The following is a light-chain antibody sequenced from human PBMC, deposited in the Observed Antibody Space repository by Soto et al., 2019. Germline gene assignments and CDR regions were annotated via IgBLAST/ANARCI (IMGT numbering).Light chain of an antibody. CDR3: QQRSNWRWT. CDR2: DAS. V-gene: IGKV3-11*01. CDR1: QSVSSF. Sequence: ETVLTQSPATLSLSPGEGATLSCRASQSVSSFLAWYQQKPGQAPRLLIYDASTRATGIPARFSGSGSGTDFTLTISSLEPEDFAVYYCQQRSNWRWTFGQGTKVDIK. J-gene: IGKJ1*01.